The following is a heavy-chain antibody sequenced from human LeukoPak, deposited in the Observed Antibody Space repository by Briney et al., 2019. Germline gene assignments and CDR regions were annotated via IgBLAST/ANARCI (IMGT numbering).Heavy chain of an antibody. CDR2: IYYSGST. CDR3: ARVGSYCSSTSCPNRWFDP. Sequence: SETLSLTCTVSGGSISSGDYYWSWIRQPPGKGLEWIGYIYYSGSTYYNPSLKSRVTISVDTSKNQFSLKLSSVTAADAAVYYCARVGSYCSSTSCPNRWFDPWGQGTLVTVSS. J-gene: IGHJ5*02. V-gene: IGHV4-30-4*01. D-gene: IGHD2-2*01. CDR1: GGSISSGDYY.